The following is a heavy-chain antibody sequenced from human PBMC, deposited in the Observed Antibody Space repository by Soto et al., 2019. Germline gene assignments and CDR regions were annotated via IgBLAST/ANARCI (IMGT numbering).Heavy chain of an antibody. CDR1: GFTFSSYG. Sequence: QVQLVESGGGVVQPGRSLRLSCAASGFTFSSYGMHWVRQAPGXGXEXXXXXXXXXXNKYYADSVKGRFTISRDNSKNTLYLQMNSLRAEDTAVYYCAKDQYGYYGSGSYLYYYYYYGMDVWGQGTTVTVSS. CDR2: XXXXXXNK. CDR3: AKDQYGYYGSGSYLYYYYYYGMDV. J-gene: IGHJ6*02. V-gene: IGHV3-30*18. D-gene: IGHD3-10*01.